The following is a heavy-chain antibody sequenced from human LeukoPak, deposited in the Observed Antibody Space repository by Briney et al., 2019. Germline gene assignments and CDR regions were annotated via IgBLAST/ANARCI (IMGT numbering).Heavy chain of an antibody. D-gene: IGHD3-10*01. CDR2: IIPIFGTA. CDR1: GGTFSSYA. J-gene: IGHJ3*02. V-gene: IGHV1-69*01. Sequence: ASVKVSCKASGGTFSSYAISWVRQAPGQGLEWMGGIIPIFGTANYAQKFQGRVTITADESTSTAYMELSSLRAEDTAVYYCAKASGVPWADYAFDIWGQGTMVTVSS. CDR3: AKASGVPWADYAFDI.